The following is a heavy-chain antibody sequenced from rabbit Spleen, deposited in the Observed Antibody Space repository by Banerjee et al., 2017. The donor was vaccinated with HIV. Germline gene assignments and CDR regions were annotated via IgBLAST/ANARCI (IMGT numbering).Heavy chain of an antibody. CDR3: ARDTSSSFSSYGMDL. CDR1: GIAFTNYY. D-gene: IGHD1-1*01. J-gene: IGHJ6*01. Sequence: QLTETGGGLVQPGGSLTLSCKASGIAFTNYYINWVRQAPGKGLEWIGIIYAARGTTDYASWVNGRFTISSDNAQSTVDLKMTSLTAADTATYFCARDTSSSFSSYGMDLWGQGTLVTVS. CDR2: IYAARGTT. V-gene: IGHV1S7*01.